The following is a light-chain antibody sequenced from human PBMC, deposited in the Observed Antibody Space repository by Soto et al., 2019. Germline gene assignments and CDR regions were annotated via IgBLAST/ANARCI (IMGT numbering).Light chain of an antibody. CDR2: SAS. CDR3: QQYYDFCT. Sequence: DIQMTQSPSTLSASVGDRVTITCRANKSIGDWLAWYQQKPGKAPKLLIYSASSLESVVPSRFSGSASGTKFTLTIIRLQPDDFATYYCQQYYDFCTFGQGTKVEI. CDR1: KSIGDW. V-gene: IGKV1-5*01. J-gene: IGKJ1*01.